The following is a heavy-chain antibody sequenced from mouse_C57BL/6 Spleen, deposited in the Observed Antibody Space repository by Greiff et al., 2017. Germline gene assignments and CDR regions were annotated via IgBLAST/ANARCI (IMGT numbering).Heavy chain of an antibody. V-gene: IGHV14-3*01. Sequence: EVQLQQSVAELVRPGASVKLSCKASGYNITNTYMPWVKQRTGQGLEWIGGIDPANGTTKYAPKFQGKATITADTSSTTAYLQLSSLTADDAANYYCAGAYGSRFDYWGQGTTLTVSS. D-gene: IGHD1-1*01. CDR3: AGAYGSRFDY. CDR1: GYNITNTY. J-gene: IGHJ2*01. CDR2: IDPANGTT.